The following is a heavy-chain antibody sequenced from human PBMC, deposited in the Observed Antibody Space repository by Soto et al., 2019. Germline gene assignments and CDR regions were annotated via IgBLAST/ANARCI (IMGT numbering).Heavy chain of an antibody. CDR1: GFTFSNYW. CDR3: VCPYPLGY. V-gene: IGHV3-74*01. Sequence: DVHLVESGGGLLQPGGSLRLSCAASGFTFSNYWMHWVRQAPGKGLVWVSRINSDGSSTLYADSVKGRFTISRDNAKNTLYLQMNSLRVEDTAVFYCVCPYPLGYWGQGTLVTVSS. J-gene: IGHJ4*02. CDR2: INSDGSST. D-gene: IGHD3-16*01.